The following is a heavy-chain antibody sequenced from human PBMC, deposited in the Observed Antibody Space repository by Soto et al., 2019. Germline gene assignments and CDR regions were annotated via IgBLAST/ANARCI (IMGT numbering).Heavy chain of an antibody. CDR3: AREYYYDSSGYPNWFDP. J-gene: IGHJ5*02. CDR1: GGSISSYY. V-gene: IGHV4-59*08. D-gene: IGHD3-22*01. Sequence: QVQLQESGPGLVKPSETLSLTCTVSGGSISSYYWSWIRQPPGKVLEWIGYIYYSGSTNYNPSLKSRVTISVDTSKNQFSLKLSSVTAADTAVYYCAREYYYDSSGYPNWFDPWGQGTLVTVSS. CDR2: IYYSGST.